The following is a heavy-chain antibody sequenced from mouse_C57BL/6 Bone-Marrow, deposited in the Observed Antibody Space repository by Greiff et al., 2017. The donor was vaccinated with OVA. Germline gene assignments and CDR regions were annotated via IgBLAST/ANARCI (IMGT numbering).Heavy chain of an antibody. V-gene: IGHV10-1*01. CDR1: GFSFNTYA. CDR3: VRQRDYGSSSYYYAMDY. Sequence: EVKLMESGGGLVQPKGSLKLSCAASGFSFNTYAMNWVRQAPGKGLEWVARIRSKSNNYATYYADSVKDRFTISRDDSESMLYLQMNNLKTEDAAMYYCVRQRDYGSSSYYYAMDYWGQGTSVTVSS. CDR2: IRSKSNNYAT. D-gene: IGHD1-1*01. J-gene: IGHJ4*01.